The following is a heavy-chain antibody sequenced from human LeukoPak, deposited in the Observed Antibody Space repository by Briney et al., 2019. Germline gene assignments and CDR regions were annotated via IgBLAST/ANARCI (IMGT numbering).Heavy chain of an antibody. CDR2: IYHSGST. Sequence: NPSETLSLTCAVSGGSISSGGYSWSWIRQPPGKGLEWIGYIYHSGSTYYNPSLKSRVTISVDRSKNQFSLKLSSVTAADTAAYYCARLIVSSAVTYYFDYWGQGTLVTVSS. CDR3: ARLIVSSAVTYYFDY. CDR1: GGSISSGGYS. D-gene: IGHD4-17*01. V-gene: IGHV4-30-2*01. J-gene: IGHJ4*02.